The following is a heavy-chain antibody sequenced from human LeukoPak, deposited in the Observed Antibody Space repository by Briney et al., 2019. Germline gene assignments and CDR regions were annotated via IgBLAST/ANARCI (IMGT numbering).Heavy chain of an antibody. CDR3: ARDTRSYDTSGYYYFDY. Sequence: PSETLSLTCSVSGASTTSYYWNWIRQAPGKGLEWIGYIYSDGTTSYSPSLRSRVTISIDTSRNQFSLKLSSVTAADAAVYYCARDTRSYDTSGYYYFDYWGQGALVTVPS. J-gene: IGHJ4*02. V-gene: IGHV4-59*01. CDR2: IYSDGTT. CDR1: GASTTSYY. D-gene: IGHD3-22*01.